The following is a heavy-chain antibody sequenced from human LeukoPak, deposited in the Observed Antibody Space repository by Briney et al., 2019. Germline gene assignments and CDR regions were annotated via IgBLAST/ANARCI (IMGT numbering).Heavy chain of an antibody. Sequence: SETLSLTCAVYGGSFSGYYWSWIRQPPGKGLEWIGEINHSGSTNYNPSLKSRVTISVDTSKNQSSLKLSSVTAADTAVYYCARLPSFGELANDAFDIWGQGTMVTVSS. V-gene: IGHV4-34*01. CDR3: ARLPSFGELANDAFDI. J-gene: IGHJ3*02. CDR2: INHSGST. CDR1: GGSFSGYY. D-gene: IGHD3-10*01.